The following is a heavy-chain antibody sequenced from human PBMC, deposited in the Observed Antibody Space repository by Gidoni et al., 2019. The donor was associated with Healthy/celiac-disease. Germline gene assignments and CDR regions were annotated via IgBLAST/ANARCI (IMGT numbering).Heavy chain of an antibody. D-gene: IGHD3-22*01. Sequence: QVQLVESGGGVVQPGRSLRLSCAASGFTFSSYGMPWVRQAPGKGLEWVAVISYDGSNKYYADSVKGRFTISRDNSKNTLYLQMNSLRAEDTAVYYCAKDPSDYYDSSGYPSWGQGTLVTVSS. V-gene: IGHV3-30*18. CDR2: ISYDGSNK. J-gene: IGHJ4*02. CDR1: GFTFSSYG. CDR3: AKDPSDYYDSSGYPS.